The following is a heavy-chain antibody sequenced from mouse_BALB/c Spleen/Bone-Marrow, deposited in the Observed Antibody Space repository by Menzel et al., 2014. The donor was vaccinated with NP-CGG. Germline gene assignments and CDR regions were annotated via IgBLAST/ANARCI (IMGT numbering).Heavy chain of an antibody. V-gene: IGHV5-6*02. CDR2: ISSGGSYT. Sequence: EVKLVESGGDLEKPGGSLKLSCAASGFTFSSYGMSWVRQTPDKRLEWVATISSGGSYTYYPDSVRGRFTISRDNAKNTLYLQMSSLKSEDTAMYYCARRRDYYAMDYWGQGTSVTVSS. J-gene: IGHJ4*01. CDR1: GFTFSSYG. CDR3: ARRRDYYAMDY.